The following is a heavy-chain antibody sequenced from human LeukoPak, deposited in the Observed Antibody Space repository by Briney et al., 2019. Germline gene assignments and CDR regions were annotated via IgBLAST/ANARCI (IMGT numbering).Heavy chain of an antibody. J-gene: IGHJ2*01. CDR3: ATVVAGTWYFDL. CDR1: GYTLTELS. D-gene: IGHD6-19*01. CDR2: FDPEDGET. Sequence: ASVKVSCKVSGYTLTELSMHWVRQAPGKGLEWMGGFDPEDGETIYAQKFQGRVIMTEDTSTDTAYMELSSLRSEDTAVYYCATVVAGTWYFDLWGRGTLVTVSS. V-gene: IGHV1-24*01.